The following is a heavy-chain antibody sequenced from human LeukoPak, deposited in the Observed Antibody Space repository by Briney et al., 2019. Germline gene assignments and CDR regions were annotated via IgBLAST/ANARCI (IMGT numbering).Heavy chain of an antibody. J-gene: IGHJ5*02. V-gene: IGHV4-39*02. CDR1: GGSITGSTYY. Sequence: PSETLSLTCTVSGGSITGSTYYWGWFRQPPGKGLEWIASFYYDGRTYYSPSLKSRVTISGDTSKNHFSLKLSSVTAADTAVYYCMRRAGDWAVNWVDPWGQGSLGTVSS. CDR2: FYYDGRT. D-gene: IGHD2-21*02. CDR3: MRRAGDWAVNWVDP.